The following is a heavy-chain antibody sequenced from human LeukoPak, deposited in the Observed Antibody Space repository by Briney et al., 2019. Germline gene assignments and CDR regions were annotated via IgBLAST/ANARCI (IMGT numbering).Heavy chain of an antibody. J-gene: IGHJ3*02. Sequence: GGSLRLSCAASGFTVSSNYMSWVRQALGKGLEWVSVIYSGGSTYYADSVKGRFTISRDNSKNTLYLQMNSLRAEDTAVYYCARDYDSSGYSPVDAFDIWGQGTMVTVSS. V-gene: IGHV3-53*01. D-gene: IGHD3-22*01. CDR1: GFTVSSNY. CDR3: ARDYDSSGYSPVDAFDI. CDR2: IYSGGST.